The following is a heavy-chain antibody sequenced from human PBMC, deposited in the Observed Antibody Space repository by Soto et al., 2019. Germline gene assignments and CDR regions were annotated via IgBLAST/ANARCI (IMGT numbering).Heavy chain of an antibody. Sequence: QITLKESGPTLVKPTQTLTLTCTFSGFSLSTSGMGVAWIRQPPEKALEWLAVIYWTDDKRYSPSLKSRLTITKDTSKNQVVLTMTDMDPVDTAIYYCAHRKSSYYGSENTYYYGMDVWGQGTTVTVSS. D-gene: IGHD3-10*01. CDR1: GFSLSTSGMG. CDR2: IYWTDDK. V-gene: IGHV2-5*01. CDR3: AHRKSSYYGSENTYYYGMDV. J-gene: IGHJ6*02.